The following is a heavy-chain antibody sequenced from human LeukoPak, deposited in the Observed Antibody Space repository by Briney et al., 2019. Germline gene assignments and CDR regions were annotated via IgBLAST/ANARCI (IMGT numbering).Heavy chain of an antibody. J-gene: IGHJ5*02. CDR3: ARDRLLWFGENWFDP. CDR2: INASNNST. Sequence: ASVKVSCKASGYTFTSYYMHWVRQAPGQGLEWMGIINASNNSTTYAQKFQGRVTMTRDTSTSTVYMELSSLRSEHTAVYYCARDRLLWFGENWFDPWGQGTLVTVSS. D-gene: IGHD3-10*01. CDR1: GYTFTSYY. V-gene: IGHV1-46*01.